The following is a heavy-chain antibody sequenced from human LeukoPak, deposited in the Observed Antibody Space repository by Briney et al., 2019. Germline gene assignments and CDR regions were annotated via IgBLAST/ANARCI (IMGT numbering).Heavy chain of an antibody. V-gene: IGHV3-23*01. CDR1: GFTFSSYA. CDR2: ISGSGGST. D-gene: IGHD4-23*01. CDR3: AKDRVVTPREYYCHY. Sequence: QSGGSLRLSCAASGFTFSSYAMSWVRQAPGKGLEWVSAISGSGGSTYYADSVKGRFTISRDNSKNTLYLQMNSLRAEDTAVYYCAKDRVVTPREYYCHYWGQGTLVTVSS. J-gene: IGHJ4*02.